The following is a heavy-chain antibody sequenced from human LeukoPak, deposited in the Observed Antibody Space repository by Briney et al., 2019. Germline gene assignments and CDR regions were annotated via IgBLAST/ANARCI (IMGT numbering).Heavy chain of an antibody. D-gene: IGHD5-12*01. CDR3: AREWLRDLGY. CDR2: ISSSGSTI. J-gene: IGHJ4*02. CDR1: GFTFSSYE. Sequence: GGSLRLSCAASGFTFSSYEMNWVRQAPGKGLEWVSYISSSGSTIYYADSVKGRFTISRDNAKNSLCLQMNSLRAEDTAVYYCAREWLRDLGYWGQGTLVTVSS. V-gene: IGHV3-48*03.